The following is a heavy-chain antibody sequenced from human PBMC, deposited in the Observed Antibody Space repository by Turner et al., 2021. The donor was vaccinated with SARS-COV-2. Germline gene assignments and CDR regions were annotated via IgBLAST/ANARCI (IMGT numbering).Heavy chain of an antibody. J-gene: IGHJ4*02. CDR1: GFTFSSYV. CDR3: VKGSY. V-gene: IGHV3-64D*06. CDR2: SSRNGRST. Sequence: EVQLVESGGGLVQPGGSLRLSCSASGFTFSSYVMHWVRQAPGKGLEYVSASSRNGRSTYYADSVKGRFTISRDNSKNTLYLQMSSLRAEDTAVYYCVKGSYWGQGTLVTVSS.